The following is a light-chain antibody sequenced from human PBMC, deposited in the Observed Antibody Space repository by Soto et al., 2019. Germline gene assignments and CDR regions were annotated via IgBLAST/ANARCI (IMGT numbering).Light chain of an antibody. J-gene: IGLJ1*01. Sequence: QSVLTQPASVSGSPGQSITISCTGASSDLGGYNYVSWYQQHPGKAPKLMIYDVSRRPSGVSDRFSGSKSGNTASLTISGLQAEDAADYYGTSYTTTGTHVFATGTKVTVL. CDR3: TSYTTTGTHV. CDR2: DVS. V-gene: IGLV2-14*03. CDR1: SSDLGGYNY.